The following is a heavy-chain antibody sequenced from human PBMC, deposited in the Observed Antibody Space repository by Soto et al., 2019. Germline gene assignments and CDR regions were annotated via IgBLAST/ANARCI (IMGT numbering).Heavy chain of an antibody. J-gene: IGHJ3*02. CDR3: AKSRRMIVAVIDAFDN. CDR1: GFVFSDFG. Sequence: QVQLVESGGGVVQPGRSLRLSCVGSGFVFSDFGMNWVRQAPGKGLEWVAVISFDGKKKYYADSVKGRFSISRDNSKNTVSLQINSLGAEDTAVYYCAKSRRMIVAVIDAFDNWGQGTMVTVSS. CDR2: ISFDGKKK. V-gene: IGHV3-30*18. D-gene: IGHD3-22*01.